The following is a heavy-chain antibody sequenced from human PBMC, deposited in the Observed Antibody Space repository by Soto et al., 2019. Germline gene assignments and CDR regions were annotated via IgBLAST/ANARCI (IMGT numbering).Heavy chain of an antibody. V-gene: IGHV1-3*01. D-gene: IGHD3-22*01. J-gene: IGHJ4*02. Sequence: GASVKVSCKASGYTFTSYAMHWVRQAPGQRLEWMGWINAGNGNTKYSQKFQGRVTITRDTSASTAYMKLSSLRSEDTAVYYCARDDYYDSSGRITFTFDYWGQGTLVTVS. CDR2: INAGNGNT. CDR3: ARDDYYDSSGRITFTFDY. CDR1: GYTFTSYA.